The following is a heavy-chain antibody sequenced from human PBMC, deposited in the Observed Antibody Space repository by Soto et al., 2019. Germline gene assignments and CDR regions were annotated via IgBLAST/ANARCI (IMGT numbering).Heavy chain of an antibody. CDR1: GYSFSSYW. D-gene: IGHD5-18*01. J-gene: IGHJ4*01. Sequence: GESLKISCKGSGYSFSSYWIGWVRQMSGKGLEWMGIIHPGDSDTRYNPSFQGQVTISVDRSITTAYLQWSSLKASDTAMYFCGKSPTATLTSHFDYWGHGTLVTVSS. CDR3: GKSPTATLTSHFDY. V-gene: IGHV5-51*01. CDR2: IHPGDSDT.